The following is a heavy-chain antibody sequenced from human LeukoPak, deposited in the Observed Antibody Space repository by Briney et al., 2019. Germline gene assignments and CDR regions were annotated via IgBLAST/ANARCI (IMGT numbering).Heavy chain of an antibody. CDR1: GFTFSSYA. CDR2: ISYDGSNK. V-gene: IGHV3-30*04. CDR3: ARAAIVVVPAAPFDY. Sequence: GGSLRLSCAASGFTFSSYAMSWVRQAPGKGLEWVAVISYDGSNKYYADSVKGRFTISRDNSKNTLYLQMNSLRAEDTAVYYCARAAIVVVPAAPFDYWGQGTLVTVSS. J-gene: IGHJ4*02. D-gene: IGHD2-2*01.